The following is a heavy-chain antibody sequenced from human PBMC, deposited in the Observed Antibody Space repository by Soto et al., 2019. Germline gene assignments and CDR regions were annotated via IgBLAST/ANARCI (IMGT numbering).Heavy chain of an antibody. J-gene: IGHJ6*02. CDR1: GYTFTSYG. Sequence: ASVKVSCKTSGYTFTSYGISWVRQAPGQGLEWMGWISAYNGNTNYAQKLQGRVTMTTDTSTSTAYMELRGLRSDDTAVYYCARWAPSYSSGWDEQYYYYYGMDVWGQGTTVTVSS. D-gene: IGHD6-19*01. V-gene: IGHV1-18*04. CDR2: ISAYNGNT. CDR3: ARWAPSYSSGWDEQYYYYYGMDV.